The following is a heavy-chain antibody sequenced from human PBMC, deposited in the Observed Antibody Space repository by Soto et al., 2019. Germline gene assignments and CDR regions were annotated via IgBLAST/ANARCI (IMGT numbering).Heavy chain of an antibody. CDR2: FFSDAER. CDR3: ARMDGDYNYFGLDV. D-gene: IGHD4-17*01. J-gene: IGHJ6*02. CDR1: GFSITNGRMV. V-gene: IGHV2-26*01. Sequence: SGPTLVKTPETLTLTCSVSGFSITNGRMVVIVIRQPPGKALEWLAHFFSDAERSYSTSMQSRLNMYKDSSGSQVVLTMTSMAPADTATYYCARMDGDYNYFGLDVWGHGIAVTVSS.